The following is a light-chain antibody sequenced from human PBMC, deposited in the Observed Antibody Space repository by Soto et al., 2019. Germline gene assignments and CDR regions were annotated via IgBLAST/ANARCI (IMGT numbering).Light chain of an antibody. V-gene: IGKV1-5*03. CDR1: QTISYW. J-gene: IGKJ4*01. CDR2: KAS. CDR3: QQYSRYSLT. Sequence: DIQMTQSPSTLSASVGDRVTITCRASQTISYWLAWYQQKPGKVPTVLIYKASTLESGVPSRFSGSGSGTEFTLTISSLQPDDFATYYCQQYSRYSLTFGGGTKVEMK.